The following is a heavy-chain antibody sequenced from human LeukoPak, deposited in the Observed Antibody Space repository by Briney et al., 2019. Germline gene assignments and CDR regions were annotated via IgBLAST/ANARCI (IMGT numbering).Heavy chain of an antibody. Sequence: GGSLRLSCAASGFTFSSYAMSRVRQAPGKGLEWVSAISGSGGSTYYADSVKGRFTISRDNSKNTLYLQMNSLRAEDTAVYYCAKIPRGTSCYFDYWGQGTLVTVSS. CDR3: AKIPRGTSCYFDY. D-gene: IGHD2-2*01. CDR2: ISGSGGST. CDR1: GFTFSSYA. V-gene: IGHV3-23*01. J-gene: IGHJ4*02.